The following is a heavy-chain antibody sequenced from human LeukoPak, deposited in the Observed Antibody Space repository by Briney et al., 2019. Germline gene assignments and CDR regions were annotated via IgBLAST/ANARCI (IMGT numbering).Heavy chain of an antibody. CDR2: IYPGDSDT. V-gene: IGHV5-51*01. CDR3: AIFDFLFGEIDNWFDP. CDR1: GYSFTSHW. D-gene: IGHD3-16*01. Sequence: GESLQISCKASGYSFTSHWIGWVRQMPGKDLEWMGIIYPGDSDTRYSPSFQGQVTISADKSISTAYLQWSSLKASDSAMYYCAIFDFLFGEIDNWFDPWGQGTQVTVSS. J-gene: IGHJ5*02.